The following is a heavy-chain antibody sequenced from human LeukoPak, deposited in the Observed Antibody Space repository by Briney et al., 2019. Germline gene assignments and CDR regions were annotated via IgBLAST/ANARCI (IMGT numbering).Heavy chain of an antibody. CDR3: ARVSHPYYYYYYMDV. J-gene: IGHJ6*03. CDR1: GGSISSYY. V-gene: IGHV4-4*09. CDR2: IYTSGGT. Sequence: SETLSLTCTVSGGSISSYYWSWIRQPPGKGLEWIGYIYTSGGTNYNPSLKSRVTISVDTSKNQFSLKLSSVTAADTAVYYCARVSHPYYYYYYMDVWGKGTTVTVSS.